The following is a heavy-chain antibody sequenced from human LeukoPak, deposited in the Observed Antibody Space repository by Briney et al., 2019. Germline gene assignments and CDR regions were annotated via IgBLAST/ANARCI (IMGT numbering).Heavy chain of an antibody. J-gene: IGHJ4*02. V-gene: IGHV1-46*01. Sequence: GASVKVSCKASGYTFTINHIHWVRQAPGQGLEWMGVINPSGDSTTYVQNFQGRVTMTRDTSTSTVYMELRSLRSEDTAIYYCAKLATSDTGETYWGQGTLVTVSS. CDR1: GYTFTINH. CDR2: INPSGDST. D-gene: IGHD3-16*01. CDR3: AKLATSDTGETY.